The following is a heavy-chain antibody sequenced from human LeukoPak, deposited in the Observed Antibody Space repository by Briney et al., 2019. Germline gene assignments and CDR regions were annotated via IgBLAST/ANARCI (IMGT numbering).Heavy chain of an antibody. V-gene: IGHV1-69*13. D-gene: IGHD5-18*01. J-gene: IGHJ4*02. CDR3: ARDSHRIYSYCLFDY. CDR2: IIPIFGTA. CDR1: GGTFSSYG. Sequence: GASVKVSCKASGGTFSSYGISWVRQATGQGLEWIGGIIPIFGTANYAQKFQGRVTITADESTSTAYMELSSLRSEDTAVYYCARDSHRIYSYCLFDYWGQGTLVTVSS.